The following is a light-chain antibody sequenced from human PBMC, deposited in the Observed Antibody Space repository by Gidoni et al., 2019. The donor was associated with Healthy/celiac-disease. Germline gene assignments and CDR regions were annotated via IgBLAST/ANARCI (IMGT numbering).Light chain of an antibody. CDR2: DAS. V-gene: IGKV1-13*02. CDR1: QGISSA. CDR3: QQCNRYPG. J-gene: IGKJ4*01. Sequence: AIQLTQSPSSLSASVGDRVTITCRASQGISSALAWYQQKPGKAPKLLIYDASSLESGVPSRFSGSGSGTDFTLTISSLQPEDFATYYCQQCNRYPGFGGGTKVEIK.